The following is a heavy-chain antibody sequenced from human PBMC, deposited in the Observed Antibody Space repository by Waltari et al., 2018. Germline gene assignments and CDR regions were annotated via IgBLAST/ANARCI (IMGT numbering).Heavy chain of an antibody. Sequence: QVQLVQSGAEVKTPGASVKVSCKAAGYTFTSYAMHWVRHAPGQRPEWMGWIKAGNGNTKYSQKFQGRVTITRETSASTAYMELSSLRSEDTAVYYCARDRGPLPFDYWGQGTLVTVSS. V-gene: IGHV1-3*01. CDR2: IKAGNGNT. CDR3: ARDRGPLPFDY. J-gene: IGHJ4*02. CDR1: GYTFTSYA. D-gene: IGHD2-15*01.